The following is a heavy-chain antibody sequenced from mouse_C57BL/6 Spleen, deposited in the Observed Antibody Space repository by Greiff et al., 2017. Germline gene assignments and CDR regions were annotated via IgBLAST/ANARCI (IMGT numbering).Heavy chain of an antibody. D-gene: IGHD2-4*01. J-gene: IGHJ3*01. CDR3: GRHGDDYVLAY. Sequence: EVQLVQSGGGLVQPGESLKLSCESNEYEFPSHDMSWVRKTPEKRLELVAAINSDGGSTYYPDTMEGRFIISRDNTKKTLYLQMSRLRSEDTALYYCGRHGDDYVLAYWGQGTLVTVSA. V-gene: IGHV5-2*01. CDR2: INSDGGST. CDR1: EYEFPSHD.